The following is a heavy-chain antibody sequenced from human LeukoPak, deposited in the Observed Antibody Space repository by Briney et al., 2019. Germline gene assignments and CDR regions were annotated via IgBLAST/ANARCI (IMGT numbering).Heavy chain of an antibody. D-gene: IGHD3-10*01. CDR1: GYIFTSYG. J-gene: IGHJ6*03. Sequence: ASVKVSCKASGYIFTSYGITWVRQAPGQGLEWMGWISTYNGDTNYAQNLQGRVTMTTDTSTSTAYMELRSLRSDDTAVYYCARNVFHHMDVWGKGTTVTISS. CDR3: ARNVFHHMDV. V-gene: IGHV1-18*01. CDR2: ISTYNGDT.